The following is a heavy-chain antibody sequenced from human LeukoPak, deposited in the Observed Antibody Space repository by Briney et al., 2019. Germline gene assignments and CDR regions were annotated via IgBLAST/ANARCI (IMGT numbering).Heavy chain of an antibody. CDR2: IRYDGSNK. CDR3: AKGYYFDILSGYSSLDS. J-gene: IGHJ4*02. Sequence: GGSLRLSCVGSGFTFTTYWMSWVRQAPGKGLEWVAFIRYDGSNKYYADSVKGRFTISRDDSKNTLYLQMNSLRAEDTAAYYCAKGYYFDILSGYSSLDSWGQGTLVTVSS. V-gene: IGHV3-30*02. D-gene: IGHD3-9*01. CDR1: GFTFTTYW.